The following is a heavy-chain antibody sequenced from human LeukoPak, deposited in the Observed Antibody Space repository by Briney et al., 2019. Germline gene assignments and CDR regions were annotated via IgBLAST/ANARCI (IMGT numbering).Heavy chain of an antibody. CDR1: GFTFSSYA. Sequence: GGSLRLSCAASGFTFSSYAMSWVRQAPGKGLEWVSAISGSGGSTYYADSVKGRFTISRDNSKNTLYLQMNSLRAEDTAVYYCARSFTMVRAYDYWGQGTLVTVSS. D-gene: IGHD3-10*01. J-gene: IGHJ4*02. CDR3: ARSFTMVRAYDY. CDR2: ISGSGGST. V-gene: IGHV3-23*01.